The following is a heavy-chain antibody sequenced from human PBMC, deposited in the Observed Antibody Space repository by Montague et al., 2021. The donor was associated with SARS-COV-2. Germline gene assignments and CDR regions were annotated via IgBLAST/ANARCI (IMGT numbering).Heavy chain of an antibody. CDR1: GGSISGHY. CDR2: FDHSEIT. J-gene: IGHJ2*01. V-gene: IGHV4-59*11. CDR3: AREFRIELWQTNWYFGL. Sequence: SETLSLTCSVSGGSISGHYWSWIRQPPGKGLEWIGNFDHSEITKYNPSLKSRATISVDTSKNQFALRLSSVTAADTAVYYCAREFRIELWQTNWYFGLWGRGTLVTVSS. D-gene: IGHD3-16*01.